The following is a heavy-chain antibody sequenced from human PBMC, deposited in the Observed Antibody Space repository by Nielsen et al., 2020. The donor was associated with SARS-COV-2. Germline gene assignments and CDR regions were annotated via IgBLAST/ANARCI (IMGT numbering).Heavy chain of an antibody. V-gene: IGHV3-48*01. CDR1: GFTFSSYS. CDR3: ARGGQWLVQGAFDI. CDR2: ISSSSSTI. D-gene: IGHD6-19*01. Sequence: GGSLRLSCAASGFTFSSYSMNWVRQAPGKGLEWVSYISSSSSTIYYADSVKGRFTISRDNAKNSLYLQMNSLRAEDTAVYYCARGGQWLVQGAFDIWGQGTMVTVSS. J-gene: IGHJ3*02.